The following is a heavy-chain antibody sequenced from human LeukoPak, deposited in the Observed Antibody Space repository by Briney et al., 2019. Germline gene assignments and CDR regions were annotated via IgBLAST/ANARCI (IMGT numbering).Heavy chain of an antibody. CDR1: GGSISSGYYY. CDR2: IYTTGST. V-gene: IGHV4-61*02. Sequence: SETLSLTCTVSGGSISSGYYYWSWIRQPAGKGLEWIGRIYTTGSTNYNPSLKSRVTISVDTSKNQFSLKLSSVTAADTAVYYCARDVELSVGANGYWGQGTLVTVSS. D-gene: IGHD1-26*01. J-gene: IGHJ4*02. CDR3: ARDVELSVGANGY.